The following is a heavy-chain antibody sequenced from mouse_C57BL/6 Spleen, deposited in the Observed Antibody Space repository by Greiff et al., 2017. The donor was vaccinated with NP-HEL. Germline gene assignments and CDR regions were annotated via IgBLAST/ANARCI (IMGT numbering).Heavy chain of an antibody. Sequence: EVKLVESGGGLVKPGGSLKLSCAASGFTFSDYGMHWVRQAPEKGLEWVAYISSGSSTIYYADTVKGRFTISRDNAKNTLFLQMTSLRSEDTAMYYCATGNWFAYWGQGTLVTVSA. D-gene: IGHD4-1*01. V-gene: IGHV5-17*01. CDR3: ATGNWFAY. CDR2: ISSGSSTI. J-gene: IGHJ3*01. CDR1: GFTFSDYG.